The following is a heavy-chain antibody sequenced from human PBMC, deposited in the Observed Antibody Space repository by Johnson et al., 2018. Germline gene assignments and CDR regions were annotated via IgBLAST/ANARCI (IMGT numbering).Heavy chain of an antibody. Sequence: QVQLQESGPGLVKPSETLSLTCTVSGGSISNTIYYWGWIRQPPGKGLEWMGSIYYSGSTYYNTSLRSRVTKSVDTSKNQFSLKLNSVTAADPAVYYLARANYYDTSGYYLYAFDIGGQGTMVTVSS. CDR3: ARANYYDTSGYYLYAFDI. CDR2: IYYSGST. J-gene: IGHJ3*02. V-gene: IGHV4-39*07. D-gene: IGHD3-22*01. CDR1: GGSISNTIYY.